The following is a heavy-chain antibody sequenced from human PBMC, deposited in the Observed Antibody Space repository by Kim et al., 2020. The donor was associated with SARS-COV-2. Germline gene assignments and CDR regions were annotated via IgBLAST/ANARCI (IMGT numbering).Heavy chain of an antibody. Sequence: SETLSLTCTVSGGSISSSSYYWGWIRQPPGKGLEWIGSIYYSGSTYYNPSLKSRVTISVDTSKNQFSLKLSSVTAADTAVYYCAGGTGPRGPDYFDYWGQGTLVTVSS. CDR1: GGSISSSSYY. J-gene: IGHJ4*02. V-gene: IGHV4-39*07. D-gene: IGHD3-16*01. CDR2: IYYSGST. CDR3: AGGTGPRGPDYFDY.